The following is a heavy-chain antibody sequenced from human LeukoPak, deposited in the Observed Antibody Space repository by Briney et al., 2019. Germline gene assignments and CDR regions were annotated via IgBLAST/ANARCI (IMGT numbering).Heavy chain of an antibody. CDR1: GGSISSSGYY. J-gene: IGHJ5*02. V-gene: IGHV4-39*07. Sequence: SETLSPTCAVSGGSISSSGYYWSWIRQPPGKGLEWLGCIYYNGSTYYNPSLKSRVTISLDTSKNQFSLKVNSVTAADTAVYYGARGGDSSGSEGRFDPWGQGTLVTVSS. D-gene: IGHD3-22*01. CDR2: IYYNGST. CDR3: ARGGDSSGSEGRFDP.